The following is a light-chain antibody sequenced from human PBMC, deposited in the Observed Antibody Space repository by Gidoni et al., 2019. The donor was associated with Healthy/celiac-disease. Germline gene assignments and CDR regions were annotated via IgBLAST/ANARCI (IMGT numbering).Light chain of an antibody. CDR2: KAS. CDR3: QQYNSYSRT. J-gene: IGKJ1*01. Sequence: DIQMTQSPSTLSASVGDRVTITCRASQSISSWLAWYPQKPGKAPKLLIYKASSLESGVPSRFSGSGSGTEFTLTIISLQPDDFATYYCQQYNSYSRTFGQGTKVEIK. CDR1: QSISSW. V-gene: IGKV1-5*03.